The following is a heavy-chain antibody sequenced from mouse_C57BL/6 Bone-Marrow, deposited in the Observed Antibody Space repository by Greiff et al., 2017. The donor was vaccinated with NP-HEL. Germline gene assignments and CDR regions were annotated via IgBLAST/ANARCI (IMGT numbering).Heavy chain of an antibody. CDR3: ARDLTTVVAGWYFDV. CDR2: IDPEDGET. D-gene: IGHD1-1*01. V-gene: IGHV14-2*01. Sequence: EVKLVESGAELVKPGASVKLSCTASGFNIKDYYMHWVKQRTEQGLEWIGRIDPEDGETKYAPKFQGKATITADTSSNTAYLQLSSLTSEDTAVYYGARDLTTVVAGWYFDVWGTGTTVTVSS. CDR1: GFNIKDYY. J-gene: IGHJ1*03.